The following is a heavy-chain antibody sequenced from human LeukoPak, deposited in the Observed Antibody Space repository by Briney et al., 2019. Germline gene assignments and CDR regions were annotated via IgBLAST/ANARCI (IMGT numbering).Heavy chain of an antibody. V-gene: IGHV4-59*08. CDR2: IFYSGST. CDR3: ARHGGATMVRGVLVDAFDI. D-gene: IGHD3-10*01. Sequence: SSETLSLTCTVSGASISSYYWTWIRQPPGKGQEWIGYIFYSGSTNYNPSLKSRVTISIDTSKNQFSLKLSSVTAADTAVYYCARHGGATMVRGVLVDAFDIWGQGTMVTVSS. CDR1: GASISSYY. J-gene: IGHJ3*02.